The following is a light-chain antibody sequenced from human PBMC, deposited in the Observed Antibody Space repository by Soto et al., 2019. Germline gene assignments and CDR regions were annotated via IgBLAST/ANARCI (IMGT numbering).Light chain of an antibody. V-gene: IGKV3-15*01. CDR3: QQYSIWRT. J-gene: IGKJ1*01. Sequence: TQSPGTLSLSPGERATLSCRASQSVDSTYLAWYQQKAGQAPRLLIYGASTRATGIPARFSGSGSGTEFTLTISGLQSEDFAVYYCQQYSIWRTFGQGTKVDIK. CDR1: QSVDSTY. CDR2: GAS.